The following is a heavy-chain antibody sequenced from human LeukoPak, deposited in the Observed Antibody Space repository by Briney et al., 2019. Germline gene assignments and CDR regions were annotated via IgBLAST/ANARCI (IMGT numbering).Heavy chain of an antibody. CDR3: ARSTVVTLSLSSYYGMDV. V-gene: IGHV3-30*04. CDR1: GFTFSSYA. D-gene: IGHD4-23*01. J-gene: IGHJ6*02. Sequence: GGSLRLSCAASGFTFSSYAMHWVRQAPGKGLEWVAVISYDGSNKYYADSVKGRFTISRDNSKNTLCLQMNSLRAEDTAVYYCARSTVVTLSLSSYYGMDVWGQGTTVTVSS. CDR2: ISYDGSNK.